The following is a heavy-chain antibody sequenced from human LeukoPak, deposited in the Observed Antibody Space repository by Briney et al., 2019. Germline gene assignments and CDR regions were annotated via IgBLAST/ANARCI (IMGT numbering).Heavy chain of an antibody. D-gene: IGHD3-16*01. CDR1: GDSISSYY. J-gene: IGHJ4*02. V-gene: IGHV4-59*01. CDR2: IYDSGKT. Sequence: SETLSLTCTVSGDSISSYYWSWIRQPPGKGLEWIGYIYDSGKTNYNASLISRVTISVDTSKNQFSLKLTSVTPADTAVYYCARGGGTLDYWGQGILVTVSS. CDR3: ARGGGTLDY.